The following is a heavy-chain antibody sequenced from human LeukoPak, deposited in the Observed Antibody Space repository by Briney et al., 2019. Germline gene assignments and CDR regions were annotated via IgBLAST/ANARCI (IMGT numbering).Heavy chain of an antibody. CDR2: INSDGSST. CDR3: ARVKYYYGSGSYYNVIIDAFDI. Sequence: GGSLRLSCAASGFTFSSYWMHWVRQAPGKGLVWVSRINSDGSSTSYADSVKGRFTISRDNAKNTLYLQMNSLRAEDTAVYYCARVKYYYGSGSYYNVIIDAFDIWGQGTMVTASS. D-gene: IGHD3-10*01. CDR1: GFTFSSYW. J-gene: IGHJ3*02. V-gene: IGHV3-74*01.